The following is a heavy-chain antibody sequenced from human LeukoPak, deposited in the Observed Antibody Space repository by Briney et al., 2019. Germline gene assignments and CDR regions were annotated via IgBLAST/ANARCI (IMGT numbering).Heavy chain of an antibody. CDR2: ISYDGSNK. CDR3: ARDLYGGISFDY. CDR1: GFTFSSYA. V-gene: IGHV3-30-3*01. J-gene: IGHJ4*02. D-gene: IGHD4-23*01. Sequence: GGSLRLSCAASGFTFSSYAMHWVRQAPGKGLEWVAVISYDGSNKYYADSVKGRFTISRDNSKNTLYLQMNSLRAEDTAVYYCARDLYGGISFDYWGQGTLVTVSS.